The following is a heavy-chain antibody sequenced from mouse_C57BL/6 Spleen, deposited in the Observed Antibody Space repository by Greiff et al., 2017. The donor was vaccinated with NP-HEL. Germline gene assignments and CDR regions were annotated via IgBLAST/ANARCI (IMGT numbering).Heavy chain of an antibody. CDR3: ARDVNSDGYFGV. CDR1: GYSITSGYY. J-gene: IGHJ1*03. CDR2: ISYDGSN. V-gene: IGHV3-6*01. Sequence: ESGPGLVKPSQSLSLTCSVTGYSITSGYYWNWIRPFPGNQLEWMGYISYDGSNNYNPSLKNRISITRATSKNQFILKLNAVTSEDTATYYCARDVNSDGYFGVWGTGTTVTVSS.